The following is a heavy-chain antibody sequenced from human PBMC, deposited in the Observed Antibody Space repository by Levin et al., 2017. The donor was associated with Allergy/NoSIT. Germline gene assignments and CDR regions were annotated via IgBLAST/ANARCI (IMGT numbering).Heavy chain of an antibody. J-gene: IGHJ4*02. CDR1: GGSISSGDYY. CDR2: IYYSGST. V-gene: IGHV4-30-4*01. CDR3: AREGYSNYVDY. D-gene: IGHD4-11*01. Sequence: SETLSLTCTVSGGSISSGDYYWSWIRQPPGTGLEWIGYIYYSGSTYYNPSLKSRVTISLDTSKNQFSLKLSSVTAADTAVYFCAREGYSNYVDYWGQGTLVTVSS.